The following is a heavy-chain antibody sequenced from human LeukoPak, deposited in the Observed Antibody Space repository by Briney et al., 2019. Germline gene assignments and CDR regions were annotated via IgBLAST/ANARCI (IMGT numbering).Heavy chain of an antibody. Sequence: GGSLRLSCAASGFTFSNAWMSWVRQAPGKGLEWVGRIKSKTDGGTTDYAAPVKGRFAISRDDSKNTLYLQMNSLKTEDTAVYYCTTGPVTRSSYNWKNDYWGQGTLVTVSS. D-gene: IGHD1-20*01. J-gene: IGHJ4*02. CDR1: GFTFSNAW. V-gene: IGHV3-15*01. CDR2: IKSKTDGGTT. CDR3: TTGPVTRSSYNWKNDY.